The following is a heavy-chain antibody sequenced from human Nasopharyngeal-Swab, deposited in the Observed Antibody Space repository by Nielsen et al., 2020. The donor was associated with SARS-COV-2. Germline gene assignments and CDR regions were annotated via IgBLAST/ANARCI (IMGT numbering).Heavy chain of an antibody. D-gene: IGHD2-15*01. V-gene: IGHV3-30-3*01. CDR2: ISYDGARR. CDR3: ARRVGYCSGGSCPSGYYGMDV. Sequence: GGSLRLSCAASGFTFSTYAMHWVRQAPGKGLEWVAFISYDGARRYYADSVKGRFTISRDNSKSTLYLQMNSLRAEDTAVYYCARRVGYCSGGSCPSGYYGMDVWGQGTTVTVSS. CDR1: GFTFSTYA. J-gene: IGHJ6*02.